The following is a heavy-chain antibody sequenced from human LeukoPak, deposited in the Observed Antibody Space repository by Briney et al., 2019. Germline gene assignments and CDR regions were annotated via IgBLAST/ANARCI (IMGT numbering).Heavy chain of an antibody. J-gene: IGHJ4*02. D-gene: IGHD3-10*01. V-gene: IGHV3-7*01. CDR3: ARGYSSGGCLDY. Sequence: PGGSLRLSCAASGFTLSSYWMSWVHQAPGKGLEWVANIKKDGSEKYYVESVKGRFTISRDNAKNSLYLQMNSLRAEDTAVYYCARGYSSGGCLDYWGQGTLVTVSS. CDR2: IKKDGSEK. CDR1: GFTLSSYW.